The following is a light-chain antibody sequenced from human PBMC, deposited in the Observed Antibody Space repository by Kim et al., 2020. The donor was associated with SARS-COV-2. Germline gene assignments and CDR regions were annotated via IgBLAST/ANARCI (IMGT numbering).Light chain of an antibody. CDR1: QHIFRY. Sequence: ASVGDRVIITCRASQHIFRYLNWYQQKPGTVPKLLIYSASTLQSGVPARFSGSGSVTDFSLTISSLQPDDFATYYCLQTFSTPLTFGGGTKVDIK. V-gene: IGKV1-39*01. CDR2: SAS. CDR3: LQTFSTPLT. J-gene: IGKJ4*01.